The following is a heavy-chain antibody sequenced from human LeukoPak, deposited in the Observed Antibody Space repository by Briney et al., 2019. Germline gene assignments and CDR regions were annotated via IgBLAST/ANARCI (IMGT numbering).Heavy chain of an antibody. CDR3: ARAISSYDILTGYYEPLSFDY. Sequence: SSETLSLTCAVSGGSISSGGYSWSWIRQPPGKGLEWIGYIYHSGSTYYNPSLKSRVTISVDRSKNQFSLKLSSVTAADTAVYYCARAISSYDILTGYYEPLSFDYWGQGTLVAVSS. CDR1: GGSISSGGYS. D-gene: IGHD3-9*01. V-gene: IGHV4-30-2*01. J-gene: IGHJ4*02. CDR2: IYHSGST.